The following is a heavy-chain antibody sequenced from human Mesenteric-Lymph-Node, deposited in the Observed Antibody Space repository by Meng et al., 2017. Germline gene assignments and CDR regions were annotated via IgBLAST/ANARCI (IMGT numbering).Heavy chain of an antibody. J-gene: IGHJ4*02. CDR2: ISAYNGNT. D-gene: IGHD3-9*01. V-gene: IGHV1-18*01. CDR3: ARAKRNLRYFDWLLPIFDY. Sequence: ASVKVSCKASGYTFTSYGISWVRQAPGQGLEWMGWISAYNGNTNYAQKLQGRVTMTTDTSTSTAYMELSSLRSEDTAVYYCARAKRNLRYFDWLLPIFDYWGQGTLVTVSS. CDR1: GYTFTSYG.